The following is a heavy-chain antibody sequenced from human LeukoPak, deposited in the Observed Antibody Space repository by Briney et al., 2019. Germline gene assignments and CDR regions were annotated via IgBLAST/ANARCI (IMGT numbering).Heavy chain of an antibody. CDR2: INHSGST. CDR3: ARAIGYCSSTSCQNWFDP. Sequence: PSETLSLTCAVYGGSLSGYYWSWIRQPPGKGLEWIGEINHSGSTNYNPSLKSRVTISVDTSKNQFSLKLSSVTAADTAVYYCARAIGYCSSTSCQNWFDPWGQGTLVTVSS. J-gene: IGHJ5*02. V-gene: IGHV4-34*01. D-gene: IGHD2-2*01. CDR1: GGSLSGYY.